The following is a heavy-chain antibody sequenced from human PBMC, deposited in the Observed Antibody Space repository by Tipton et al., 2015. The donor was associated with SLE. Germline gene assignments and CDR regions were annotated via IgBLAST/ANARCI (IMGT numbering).Heavy chain of an antibody. Sequence: TLSLTCTVSGGAISSSRYYWGWIRQPPGKGLEWMGYIYTSGSTNYNPSLKSRVTISVDTSKNQFSLKLSSVTAADTAVYYCARAWGYSGSPDAFDIWGQGTMVTVSS. CDR3: ARAWGYSGSPDAFDI. V-gene: IGHV4-61*05. CDR2: IYTSGST. CDR1: GGAISSSRYY. D-gene: IGHD1-26*01. J-gene: IGHJ3*02.